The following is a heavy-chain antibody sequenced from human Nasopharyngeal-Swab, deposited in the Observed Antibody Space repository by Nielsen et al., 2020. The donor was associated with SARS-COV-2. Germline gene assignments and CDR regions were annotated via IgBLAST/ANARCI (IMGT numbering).Heavy chain of an antibody. V-gene: IGHV3-74*01. CDR3: ARDLRFFTPSNYYYYGMDV. D-gene: IGHD3-3*01. CDR1: GFTFSSYC. Sequence: GGSLRLSCAASGFTFSSYCMHWVRQAPGKGLVWVSRINSDGSSTSYADSVKGRFTISRDNAKNTLYLQMNSLRAEDTAVYYCARDLRFFTPSNYYYYGMDVWGQGTTVTVSS. J-gene: IGHJ6*02. CDR2: INSDGSST.